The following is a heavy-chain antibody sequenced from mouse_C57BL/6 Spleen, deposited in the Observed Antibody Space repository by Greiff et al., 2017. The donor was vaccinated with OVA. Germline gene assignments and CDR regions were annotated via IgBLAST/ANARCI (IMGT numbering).Heavy chain of an antibody. CDR3: ARVDSSWYAMDY. Sequence: QVQLQQPGAELVRPGSSVKLSCKASGYTFTSYWMDWVKQSPGQGLEWIGNIYPSDSETHYNQKFKDKATLTVDKSSSTACMQLGRLTSEDSAVDYCARVDSSWYAMDYWGQGTSVTVSS. D-gene: IGHD3-2*02. V-gene: IGHV1-61*01. J-gene: IGHJ4*01. CDR2: IYPSDSET. CDR1: GYTFTSYW.